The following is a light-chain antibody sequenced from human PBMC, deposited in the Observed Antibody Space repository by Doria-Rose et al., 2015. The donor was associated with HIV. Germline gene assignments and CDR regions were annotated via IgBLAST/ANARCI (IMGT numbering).Light chain of an antibody. V-gene: IGKV1-5*03. J-gene: IGKJ1*01. Sequence: TQSPSTLSGSVGDRVTITCRASQSISSWLAWYQQKPGKAPKLLISKASSLESGVPSRFSGSGSGTEFTLTISSLQPDDFATYYCQQYDSYSRTFGQGTRVQIK. CDR3: QQYDSYSRT. CDR2: KAS. CDR1: QSISSW.